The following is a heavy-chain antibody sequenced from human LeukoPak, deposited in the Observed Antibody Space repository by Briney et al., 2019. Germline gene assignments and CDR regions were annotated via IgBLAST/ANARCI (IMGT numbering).Heavy chain of an antibody. CDR2: ISSSSSYI. Sequence: EAGGSLRLSCAASGFTFSSYSMNWVRQAPGKGLEWVSSISSSSSYIYYADSVKGRFTISRDIAKNTLYLQMNSLRAEDTGVYYCAKDHYWSIDYWGRGTLVTVSS. CDR3: AKDHYWSIDY. D-gene: IGHD3-3*01. CDR1: GFTFSSYS. J-gene: IGHJ4*02. V-gene: IGHV3-21*01.